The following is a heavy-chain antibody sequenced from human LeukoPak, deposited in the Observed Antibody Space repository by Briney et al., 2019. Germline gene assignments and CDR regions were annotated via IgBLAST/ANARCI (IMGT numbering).Heavy chain of an antibody. J-gene: IGHJ4*02. D-gene: IGHD3-22*01. CDR2: ISYDGSNK. CDR3: ARGEYYSDTSSYFDY. V-gene: IGHV3-30*03. Sequence: GGSLRLSCAASGFTFSSYGMNWVRQAPGKELEWVAVISYDGSNKYYADSVKGRFTISRDNSKNTLFVQMSSLRAEDTAVYYCARGEYYSDTSSYFDYWGQGTLVTVSS. CDR1: GFTFSSYG.